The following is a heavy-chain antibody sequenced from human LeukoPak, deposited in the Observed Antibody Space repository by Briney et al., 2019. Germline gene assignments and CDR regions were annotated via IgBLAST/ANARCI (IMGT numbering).Heavy chain of an antibody. D-gene: IGHD3-10*01. J-gene: IGHJ4*02. Sequence: GGSLRLSCAASGFTFSSSAMSWVRQAPGKGLEWVSVIYKGGSTNYADSVQGRFTISRDNSKNTLYLQMNSLRAEDTAVYYCARDYGGGYWGQGTLVTVSS. V-gene: IGHV3-66*01. CDR2: IYKGGST. CDR3: ARDYGGGY. CDR1: GFTFSSSA.